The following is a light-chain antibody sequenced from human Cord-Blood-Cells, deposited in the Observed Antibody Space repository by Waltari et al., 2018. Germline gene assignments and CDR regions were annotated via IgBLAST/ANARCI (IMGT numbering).Light chain of an antibody. V-gene: IGKV3-11*01. J-gene: IGKJ4*01. CDR1: QSVSSY. Sequence: EFVLTQSPATLSLSPGERATLSCRASQSVSSYLAWYQQKPGQAPRLLIYDASNRATGIPARFSVSGSGSDFTLTISSLEPEDFAVYYCQQRSNWLTFGGGTKVEIK. CDR2: DAS. CDR3: QQRSNWLT.